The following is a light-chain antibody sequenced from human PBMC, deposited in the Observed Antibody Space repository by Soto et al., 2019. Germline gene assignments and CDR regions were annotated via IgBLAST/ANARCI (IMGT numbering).Light chain of an antibody. CDR1: SSDVGGYNY. V-gene: IGLV2-14*01. CDR2: DVA. J-gene: IGLJ1*01. Sequence: QSALTQPASVSGSPGQSIAISCTGTSSDVGGYNYVSWYQQHPGKAPKLMLYDVAIRPSGVSDRFSGSKSGNTASLTISGLQAEDEADYYCTSYTTISTSVFGTGTKVTVL. CDR3: TSYTTISTSV.